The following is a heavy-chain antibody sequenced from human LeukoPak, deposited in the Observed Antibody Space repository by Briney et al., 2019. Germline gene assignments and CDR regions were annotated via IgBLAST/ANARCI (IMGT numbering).Heavy chain of an antibody. Sequence: SETLSLTCTVSGGSISSYYWSWIRQPPGKGLEWIGYIYYSGSTNYNPSLKSRVTISVDTSKNQFSLKLSSVTAADTAVYYCARSGLDGYNYDYWGQGTLVTVSS. CDR3: ARSGLDGYNYDY. V-gene: IGHV4-59*01. CDR2: IYYSGST. J-gene: IGHJ4*02. D-gene: IGHD5-24*01. CDR1: GGSISSYY.